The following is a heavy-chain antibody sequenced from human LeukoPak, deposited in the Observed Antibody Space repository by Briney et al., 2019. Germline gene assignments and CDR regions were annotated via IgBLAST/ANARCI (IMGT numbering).Heavy chain of an antibody. CDR3: ARESFYSGNYRYYYYMDV. V-gene: IGHV1-2*02. D-gene: IGHD1-26*01. CDR1: GYTFTDYY. Sequence: ASVKVSCKASGYTFTDYYLHWVRQAPGQGLEWMGWINPNRGVTKSAQKFQGRVTMTRDTSISTAYMELNRLRSDDTAVYFCARESFYSGNYRYYYYMDVWGKGTTVTVSS. CDR2: INPNRGVT. J-gene: IGHJ6*03.